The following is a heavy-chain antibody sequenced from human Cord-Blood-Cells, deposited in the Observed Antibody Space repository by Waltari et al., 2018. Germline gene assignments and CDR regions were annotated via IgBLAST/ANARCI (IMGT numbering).Heavy chain of an antibody. D-gene: IGHD1-26*01. CDR3: VREGATGGFDY. CDR1: GFTFSSYA. Sequence: VQLVESGGGVVQPGRSLRLSCAASGFTFSSYAMHWVRQAPGKGLEWVAVISYDGSNKYYADSVKGRFTISRDNSKNTLYLQMNSLRAEDTAVYYCVREGATGGFDYWGQGTLVTVSS. V-gene: IGHV3-30-3*01. CDR2: ISYDGSNK. J-gene: IGHJ4*02.